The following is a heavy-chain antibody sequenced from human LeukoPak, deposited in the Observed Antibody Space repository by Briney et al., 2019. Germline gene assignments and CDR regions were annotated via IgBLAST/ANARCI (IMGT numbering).Heavy chain of an antibody. Sequence: SETLSLTCSVSGGSISSYYWNWIRQPAGKGLEWIGRIHTSGSTNSNHSLKSRVTMSLDTSKNQISLKLTSVTAADTAVYYCARWSGDYSFDYWGQGTLVTVSS. CDR2: IHTSGST. D-gene: IGHD3-3*01. CDR3: ARWSGDYSFDY. CDR1: GGSISSYY. J-gene: IGHJ4*02. V-gene: IGHV4-4*07.